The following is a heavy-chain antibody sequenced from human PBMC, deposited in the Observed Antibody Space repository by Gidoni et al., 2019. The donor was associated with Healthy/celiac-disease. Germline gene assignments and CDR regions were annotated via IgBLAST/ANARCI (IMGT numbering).Heavy chain of an antibody. Sequence: QVQLVQSGAEVKKPGASVKGSCKASGYTFTSYAMHWVRKAPGQRLEWMGWINAGNGNTKYSQKFQGRVTITRDTSASTAYMELSSLRSEDTAVYYCARSPIVVVPAAKKGFWFDPWGQGTLVTVSS. CDR3: ARSPIVVVPAAKKGFWFDP. D-gene: IGHD2-2*01. V-gene: IGHV1-3*01. CDR2: INAGNGNT. CDR1: GYTFTSYA. J-gene: IGHJ5*02.